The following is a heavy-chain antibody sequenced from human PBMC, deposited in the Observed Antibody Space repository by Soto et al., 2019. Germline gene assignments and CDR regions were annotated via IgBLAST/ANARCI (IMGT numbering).Heavy chain of an antibody. CDR1: GFTFLSYD. Sequence: LRLSCAASGFTFLSYDMPLSRQAPGEGLEWVSGIGAASDKYYPVPVQGRFTVSRDNAKTSLYLQMNSLRAGDTAVYYCARGVLGPGDYYYGMDVWGQGTMVTVSS. J-gene: IGHJ6*02. D-gene: IGHD7-27*01. CDR2: IGAASDK. V-gene: IGHV3-13*01. CDR3: ARGVLGPGDYYYGMDV.